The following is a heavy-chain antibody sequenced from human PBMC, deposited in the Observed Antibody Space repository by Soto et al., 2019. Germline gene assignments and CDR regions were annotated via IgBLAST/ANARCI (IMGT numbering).Heavy chain of an antibody. CDR2: TRGSGGRT. J-gene: IGHJ3*01. CDR3: ARDPNGGDVGGFEY. V-gene: IGHV3-23*01. Sequence: EVQLLESGGDVVQPGGSLRLSCVTSGVAFNNYAMSWVRRAPGKGLEWVSGTRGSGGRTLYADYVKGRFVISRDISKSTVFMTVKSLRAEDTAVYFCARDPNGGDVGGFEYGGQGTMGTVSS. CDR1: GVAFNNYA. D-gene: IGHD2-21*01.